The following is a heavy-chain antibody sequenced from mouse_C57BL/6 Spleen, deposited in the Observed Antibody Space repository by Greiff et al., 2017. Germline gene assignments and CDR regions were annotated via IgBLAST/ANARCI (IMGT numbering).Heavy chain of an antibody. V-gene: IGHV1-81*01. Sequence: VKLQESGAELARPGASVKLSCKASGYTFTSYGISWVKQRTGQGLEWIGEIYPRSGNTYYNEKFKGKATLTADKSSSTAYMELRSLTSEDSAVYFCARSPYGSSPAWFAYWGQGTLVTVSA. D-gene: IGHD1-1*01. J-gene: IGHJ3*01. CDR3: ARSPYGSSPAWFAY. CDR1: GYTFTSYG. CDR2: IYPRSGNT.